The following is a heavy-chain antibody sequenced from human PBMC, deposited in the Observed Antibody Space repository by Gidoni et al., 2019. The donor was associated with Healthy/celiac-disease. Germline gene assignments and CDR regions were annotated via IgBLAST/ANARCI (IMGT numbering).Heavy chain of an antibody. Sequence: EVQLVESGGGLIQPGGSLSLSCAASGFTVSSNYMSWVRQAPGKGLEWVSVIYSGGSTYYADSVKGRFTISRDNSKNTLYLQMNSLRAEDTAVYYCASDSSGYYYGAGRFDYWGQGTLVTVSS. CDR1: GFTVSSNY. CDR2: IYSGGST. J-gene: IGHJ4*02. CDR3: ASDSSGYYYGAGRFDY. D-gene: IGHD3-22*01. V-gene: IGHV3-53*01.